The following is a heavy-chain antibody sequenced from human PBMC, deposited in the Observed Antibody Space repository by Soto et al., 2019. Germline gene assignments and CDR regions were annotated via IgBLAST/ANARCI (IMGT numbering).Heavy chain of an antibody. V-gene: IGHV1-8*01. Sequence: QVQLVQSGAELKKPGASVKVSCKASGYTFSNYDMNWVRQATGQGPEWIGWVNPNNGDTGYAQKFQGRVTLTTDISTTTAYMALTSLRSEDTAISYGAKVYRKGSAIDFDYWGQGTLITVSS. D-gene: IGHD1-26*01. J-gene: IGHJ4*02. CDR3: AKVYRKGSAIDFDY. CDR2: VNPNNGDT. CDR1: GYTFSNYD.